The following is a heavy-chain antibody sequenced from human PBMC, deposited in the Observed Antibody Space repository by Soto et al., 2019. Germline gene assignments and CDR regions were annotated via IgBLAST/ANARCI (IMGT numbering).Heavy chain of an antibody. CDR1: GFTFSSYA. Sequence: GGSLRLSCAASGFTFSSYAMSWVRQAPGKGLEWVSAISGSGGSTYYADSVKGRFTISRDNSKNTLYLQMNSLRAEDTAVYYCAKDSATYYYDSSGLGYFDYWGQGTLVTVSS. CDR2: ISGSGGST. CDR3: AKDSATYYYDSSGLGYFDY. D-gene: IGHD3-22*01. V-gene: IGHV3-23*01. J-gene: IGHJ4*02.